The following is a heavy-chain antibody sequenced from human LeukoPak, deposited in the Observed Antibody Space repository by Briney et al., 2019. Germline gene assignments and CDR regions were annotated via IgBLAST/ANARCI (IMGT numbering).Heavy chain of an antibody. J-gene: IGHJ4*02. CDR3: AKDRYVVMVTAIPEDY. CDR1: GLTFSTSA. V-gene: IGHV3-23*01. D-gene: IGHD2-21*02. Sequence: GGSLRLSCAASGLTFSTSAMSWVRQAPGRGLEWVSSISGSGGSTYYAGSVKGRFTISRDNSKNTLYLQMNSLRADDTAIYYCAKDRYVVMVTAIPEDYWGQGALVTVSS. CDR2: ISGSGGST.